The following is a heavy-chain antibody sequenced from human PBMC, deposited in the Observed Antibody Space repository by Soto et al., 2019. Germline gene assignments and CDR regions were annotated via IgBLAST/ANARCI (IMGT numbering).Heavy chain of an antibody. J-gene: IGHJ6*02. Sequence: QVQLVQSGAEVKKPGSSVKVSCKASGGTFSSYAISWVRQAPGQGLEWMGGIIPSSGTANYAQKFQGRVTITADESTSTVYMELSSLRSEDTAVYFCARSHGSSTSLEIYYYYYYGMDVWGQGTTVTVSS. CDR2: IIPSSGTA. D-gene: IGHD2-2*01. CDR1: GGTFSSYA. V-gene: IGHV1-69*01. CDR3: ARSHGSSTSLEIYYYYYYGMDV.